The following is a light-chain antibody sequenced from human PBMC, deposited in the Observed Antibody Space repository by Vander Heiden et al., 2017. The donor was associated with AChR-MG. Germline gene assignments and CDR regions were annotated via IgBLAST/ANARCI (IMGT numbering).Light chain of an antibody. CDR3: QQDNNPYT. CDR1: HIVSGN. Sequence: EIVMQQSPATLSVSPGERATLSCRASHIVSGNLAWYQQKPGQAPRLLIYSASTRATGVPARFSGSGSGTDFSLTISSLQSEDVAVYYCQQDNNPYTFGQGTKLEIK. J-gene: IGKJ2*01. CDR2: SAS. V-gene: IGKV3-15*01.